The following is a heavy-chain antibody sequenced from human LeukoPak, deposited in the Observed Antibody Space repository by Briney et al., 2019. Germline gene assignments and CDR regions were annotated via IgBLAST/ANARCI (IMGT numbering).Heavy chain of an antibody. CDR3: AATGGSGSYSFDP. D-gene: IGHD3-10*01. Sequence: KPGGSLRLSCAASGFTFSSYSMNWVRQAPGKGLEWVSSISSSSSYIYYADSVKGRFTISRDNAKNSLYLQMNSLRAEDTAVYYCAATGGSGSYSFDPWGQGTLVTVSS. CDR2: ISSSSSYI. CDR1: GFTFSSYS. J-gene: IGHJ5*02. V-gene: IGHV3-21*01.